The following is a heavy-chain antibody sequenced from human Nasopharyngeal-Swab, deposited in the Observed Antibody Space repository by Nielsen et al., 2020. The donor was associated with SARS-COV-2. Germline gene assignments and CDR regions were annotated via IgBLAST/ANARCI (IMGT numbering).Heavy chain of an antibody. CDR2: IYPDNSET. Sequence: GESLKISCKGSGYDFFGYWIAWVRQMPGKGLEWMGIIYPDNSETRYSPSFQGQVIISADKSVSTAYLQWSSLRASDTAMYCCARLNAPTFSAGWFDPWGPGTLVTVSS. J-gene: IGHJ5*02. CDR3: ARLNAPTFSAGWFDP. D-gene: IGHD1-1*01. CDR1: GYDFFGYW. V-gene: IGHV5-51*01.